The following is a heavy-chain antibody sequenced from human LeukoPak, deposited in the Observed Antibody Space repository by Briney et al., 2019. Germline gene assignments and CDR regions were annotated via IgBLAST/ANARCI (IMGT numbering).Heavy chain of an antibody. CDR3: ARERGLDY. Sequence: GGSLRLSCAASGFAFSSYAMHWVRQAPGKGLEWVAVISYDGSNKYYADSVKGRFTISRDNSKNTLYLQMNSLRAEDTAVYYCARERGLDYWGQGTLVTVSS. V-gene: IGHV3-30-3*01. CDR1: GFAFSSYA. CDR2: ISYDGSNK. J-gene: IGHJ4*02.